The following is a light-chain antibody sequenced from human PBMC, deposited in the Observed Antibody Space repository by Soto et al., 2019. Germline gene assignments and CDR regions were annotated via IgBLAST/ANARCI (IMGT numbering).Light chain of an antibody. Sequence: DIQVTQSPSSVSASVGDRVTITCRASQDISHYLAWYQQKPGKAPKLLIYGASSLQSGVPSRFSGSGSVTDFTLTISSLQPEDFATFYCQQAYTFPRTVGQGTKVDIK. J-gene: IGKJ1*01. CDR3: QQAYTFPRT. V-gene: IGKV1D-12*01. CDR1: QDISHY. CDR2: GAS.